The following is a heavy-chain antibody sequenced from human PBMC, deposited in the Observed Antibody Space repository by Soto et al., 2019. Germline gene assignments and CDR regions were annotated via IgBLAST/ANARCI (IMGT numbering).Heavy chain of an antibody. Sequence: QVQLVQTGAEVKKPGASVKVACKASGYNFIDYDINWMRQSTGQGLEWMGWMTPNSGNTGNAQKFQGRVTLTRDTSIGTAYMELSSLKTEATAVYYCSRNPYGSGLFDPWGQGTLVTVSS. V-gene: IGHV1-8*01. CDR2: MTPNSGNT. CDR1: GYNFIDYD. J-gene: IGHJ5*02. D-gene: IGHD6-19*01. CDR3: SRNPYGSGLFDP.